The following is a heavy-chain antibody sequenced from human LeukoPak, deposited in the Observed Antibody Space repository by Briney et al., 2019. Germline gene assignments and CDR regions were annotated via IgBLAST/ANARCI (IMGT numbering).Heavy chain of an antibody. CDR3: ATNSRTPFGVVTHYFDY. CDR1: GYSFTSYW. D-gene: IGHD3-3*01. J-gene: IGHJ4*02. CDR2: IYPGDSDT. Sequence: GESLKISCKGSGYSFTSYWIGWARQMPGKGLEWMGIIYPGDSDTRYSPSFQGQVTISADKSISTAYLQWSSLKASDTAMYYCATNSRTPFGVVTHYFDYWGQGTLATVSS. V-gene: IGHV5-51*01.